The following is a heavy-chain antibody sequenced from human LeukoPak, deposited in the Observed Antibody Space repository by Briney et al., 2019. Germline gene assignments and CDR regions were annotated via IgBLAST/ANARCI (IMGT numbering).Heavy chain of an antibody. D-gene: IGHD3-10*01. CDR1: GYTFTGYY. CDR3: ARVGLLWSGDFAHYFDY. CDR2: INPNSGGT. J-gene: IGHJ4*02. Sequence: GASVKVSCKASGYTFTGYYMHWVRQAPGQGLEWMGWINPNSGGTSYAQKFQGRVTMTRDTSISTAYMELSRLRSDDTAVYYCARVGLLWSGDFAHYFDYWGQGTLVTVSS. V-gene: IGHV1-2*02.